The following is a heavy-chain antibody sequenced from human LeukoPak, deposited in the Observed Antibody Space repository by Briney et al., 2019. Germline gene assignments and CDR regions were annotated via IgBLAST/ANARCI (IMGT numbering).Heavy chain of an antibody. D-gene: IGHD1-1*01. Sequence: ASVKVSCKASGYTFTSYGISWVRQAPGQGLEWMGWINPNSGGTNYAQKFQGWVTMTRDTSISTAYMELSRLRSDDTAVYYCARDSQLERGPDNWFGPWGQGTLVTVSS. V-gene: IGHV1-2*04. J-gene: IGHJ5*02. CDR2: INPNSGGT. CDR1: GYTFTSYG. CDR3: ARDSQLERGPDNWFGP.